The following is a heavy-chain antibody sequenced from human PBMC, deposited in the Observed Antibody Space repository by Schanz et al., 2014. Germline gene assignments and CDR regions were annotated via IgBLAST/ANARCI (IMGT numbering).Heavy chain of an antibody. V-gene: IGHV3-66*01. J-gene: IGHJ6*02. CDR1: GFTVSRTY. CDR2: IYSIGNT. Sequence: EVQLVESGGDLVQPGGSLRLSCAASGFTVSRTYMSWVRQAPGKGLEWVSIIYSIGNTYYADSVKGRFTISRDNSKNTLYLQMDSLRAEDTAVYYCAKSGYCRSTSCYQYNYYGLDVWGQGTTVTVSS. D-gene: IGHD2-2*03. CDR3: AKSGYCRSTSCYQYNYYGLDV.